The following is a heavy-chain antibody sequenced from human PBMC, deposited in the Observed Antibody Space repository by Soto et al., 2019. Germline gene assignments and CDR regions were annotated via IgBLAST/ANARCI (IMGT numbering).Heavy chain of an antibody. D-gene: IGHD1-1*01. CDR2: FYNTGST. J-gene: IGHJ5*02. CDR3: VRRFHGTGATHP. CDR1: GASIISGSYY. V-gene: IGHV4-39*01. Sequence: SETLSLTCTVSGASIISGSYYWVWIRQPPGKGLEWIGNFYNTGSTLYNASLKSRVTISVDTSKNQVSLKLSFVTAADTAVYYCVRRFHGTGATHPWGQAALVTVSS.